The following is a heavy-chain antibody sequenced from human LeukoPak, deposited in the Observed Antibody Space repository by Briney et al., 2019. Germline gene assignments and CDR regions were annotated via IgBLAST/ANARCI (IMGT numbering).Heavy chain of an antibody. J-gene: IGHJ6*02. CDR1: GGSISSYY. D-gene: IGHD3-22*01. CDR2: IYYSGST. V-gene: IGHV4-59*01. CDR3: ARGRDRSYYDSSGYLYYYYYGMDV. Sequence: SETLSLTCTVSGGSISSYYWSWIRQPPGKGLEWIGYIYYSGSTNYNPSLKSRVTISVDTSKNQFSLKLSSETAADTAVYYCARGRDRSYYDSSGYLYYYYYGMDVWGQGTTVTVSS.